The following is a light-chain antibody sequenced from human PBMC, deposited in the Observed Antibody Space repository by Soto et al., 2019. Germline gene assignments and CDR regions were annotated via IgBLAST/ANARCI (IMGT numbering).Light chain of an antibody. Sequence: EIMMTQSPATLSVSPGERATLSCRASQSVSNNLAWYQQKPGQAPRLLIYYASTRATGIPARFSGSGSGTEFTLTISRLQSEDFALYYCQQYNNWPHITFGQGTRLEIK. V-gene: IGKV3-15*01. CDR2: YAS. CDR3: QQYNNWPHIT. J-gene: IGKJ5*01. CDR1: QSVSNN.